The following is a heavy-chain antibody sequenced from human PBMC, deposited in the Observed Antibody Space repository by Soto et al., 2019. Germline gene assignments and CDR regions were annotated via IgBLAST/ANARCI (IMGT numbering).Heavy chain of an antibody. Sequence: GGSLRLSCAASGFTFINYEINWVRQAPGKGLEWISYISSTGSSTYYADSVKGRFTISRDNAKTSVYLQMNSLRAEDTAVYYCARDRTGTGKIYYFDYWGQGTLVT. D-gene: IGHD1-1*01. V-gene: IGHV3-48*03. CDR3: ARDRTGTGKIYYFDY. J-gene: IGHJ4*02. CDR2: ISSTGSST. CDR1: GFTFINYE.